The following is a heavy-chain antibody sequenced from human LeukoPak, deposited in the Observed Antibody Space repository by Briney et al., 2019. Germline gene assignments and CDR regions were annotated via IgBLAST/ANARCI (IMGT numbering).Heavy chain of an antibody. J-gene: IGHJ4*02. CDR1: SYSISSCSY. CDR2: IFHSGNS. Sequence: SETLSLTCAVSSYSISSCSYWGWIRQSPGTGLEWVGSIFHSGNSYYNPSLKSRLTMSVDTSKNQFSLKLTSVTAADTALYYCARVTYVDDMLYQYFDYWGQGILVTVSS. D-gene: IGHD4-17*01. V-gene: IGHV4-38-2*01. CDR3: ARVTYVDDMLYQYFDY.